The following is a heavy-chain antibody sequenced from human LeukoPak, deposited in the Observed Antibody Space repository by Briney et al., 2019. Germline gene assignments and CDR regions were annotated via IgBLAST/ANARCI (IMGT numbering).Heavy chain of an antibody. Sequence: SETLSLTCAVYGGSFSSYYWSWIRQPPGKGLEWVGYIYYSGSTNYNPSLKSRVTISIDTSKNQFSLKLSSVTAADTAVYYCARGGYSYGYTFDYWGQGTLVTVSS. D-gene: IGHD5-18*01. V-gene: IGHV4-59*01. CDR3: ARGGYSYGYTFDY. CDR2: IYYSGST. J-gene: IGHJ4*02. CDR1: GGSFSSYY.